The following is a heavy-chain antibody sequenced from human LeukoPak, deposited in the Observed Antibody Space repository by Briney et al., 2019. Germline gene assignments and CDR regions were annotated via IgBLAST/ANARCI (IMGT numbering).Heavy chain of an antibody. D-gene: IGHD5-18*01. J-gene: IGHJ4*02. CDR3: ARAPGYRGFLDY. Sequence: GGSLRLSCAVSGFTFGDYAMNWVRHAPGKGLEWVSGIIPSGVTTYYADSVKGRFAISRDNAKNSLYLQMNSLRAEDTAVYYCARAPGYRGFLDYWGQGNLVTVSS. CDR2: IIPSGVTT. V-gene: IGHV3-20*04. CDR1: GFTFGDYA.